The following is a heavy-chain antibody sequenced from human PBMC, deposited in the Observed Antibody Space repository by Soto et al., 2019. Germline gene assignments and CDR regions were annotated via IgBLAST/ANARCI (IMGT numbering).Heavy chain of an antibody. D-gene: IGHD6-6*01. V-gene: IGHV3-43*01. J-gene: IGHJ4*02. CDR3: ARGPLMYSSSSVDY. Sequence: DVPLVESGGVVVQPGGSLRLSCAASGFTFDDYTMHWVRQAPGKGLEWVSLISWDGGSTYYADSVKGRFTISRDNSKNSLYLQMNSLRTEDTALYYCARGPLMYSSSSVDYWGQGTLVTVSS. CDR1: GFTFDDYT. CDR2: ISWDGGST.